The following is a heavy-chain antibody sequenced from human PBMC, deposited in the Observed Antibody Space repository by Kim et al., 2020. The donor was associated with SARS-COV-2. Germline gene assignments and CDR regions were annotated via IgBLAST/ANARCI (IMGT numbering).Heavy chain of an antibody. CDR1: GFTFGDSA. D-gene: IGHD6-19*01. V-gene: IGHV3-49*03. CDR3: TRDGSPGIAVAGTGV. Sequence: GGSLRLSCTASGFTFGDSAMSWFRQAPGKGLEWVGFIRSNAYGGTTAYAASVKGRFTISRDDSKTIAYLHMNSLKTEDTAVYYCTRDGSPGIAVAGTGVWGQGTLVTVPS. CDR2: IRSNAYGGTT. J-gene: IGHJ4*02.